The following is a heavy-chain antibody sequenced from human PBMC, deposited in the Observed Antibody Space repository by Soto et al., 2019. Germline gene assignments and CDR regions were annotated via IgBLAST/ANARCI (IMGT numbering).Heavy chain of an antibody. Sequence: QVQLVQSGAEVKKPGSSVKVSCKASGGTFSSYTISWVRQAPGQGLEWMGRIIPILGIANYAQKFQGRVRITADKSTSTAYMELSSLRSEDTAVYYCARMVRDGYNSAWYCDLWGRGTLVTVSS. J-gene: IGHJ2*01. CDR3: ARMVRDGYNSAWYCDL. CDR1: GGTFSSYT. CDR2: IIPILGIA. D-gene: IGHD5-12*01. V-gene: IGHV1-69*02.